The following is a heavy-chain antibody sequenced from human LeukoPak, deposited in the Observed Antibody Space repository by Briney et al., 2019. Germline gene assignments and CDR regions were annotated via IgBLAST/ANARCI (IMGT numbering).Heavy chain of an antibody. CDR2: INAGNGNT. D-gene: IGHD4-23*01. CDR3: ARDVRYGLRWSKRITDMDV. CDR1: GYTFTSYA. V-gene: IGHV1-3*01. Sequence: ASVKVSCKASGYTFTSYAMHWVRQAPGQRLEWMGWINAGNGNTKYSQKFQGRVTITRDTSASTAYMELSSLRAEDTAVYYCARDVRYGLRWSKRITDMDVWGQGTTVTVSS. J-gene: IGHJ6*02.